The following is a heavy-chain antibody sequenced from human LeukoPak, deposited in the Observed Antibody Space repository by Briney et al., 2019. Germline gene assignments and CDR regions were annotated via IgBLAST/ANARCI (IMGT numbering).Heavy chain of an antibody. CDR2: VNYIGSI. V-gene: IGHV4-59*01. CDR1: GGSISTNY. Sequence: SETLSLTCTVSGGSISTNYWSWIRQPPGKGLEWIGYVNYIGSINYNPSLNSRVIISVDRSTNQFSLKLSSVTAADTAVYYCARGSHLIDYWGQGTLVTVSS. CDR3: ARGSHLIDY. J-gene: IGHJ4*02.